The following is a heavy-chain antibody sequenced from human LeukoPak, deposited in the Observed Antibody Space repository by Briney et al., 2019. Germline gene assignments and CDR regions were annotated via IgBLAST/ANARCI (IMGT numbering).Heavy chain of an antibody. CDR3: AREILPSYSGYDRTLPDY. V-gene: IGHV1-46*01. D-gene: IGHD5-12*01. CDR1: GYTFTSYY. J-gene: IGHJ4*02. Sequence: GASVKVSCKASGYTFTSYYMHWVRQAPGQGLEWMGIINPSGGSTSYAQKFQGRVTMTRDTSTSTVYMELSSLRSEDTAVYYCAREILPSYSGYDRTLPDYWGQGTLVTVSS. CDR2: INPSGGST.